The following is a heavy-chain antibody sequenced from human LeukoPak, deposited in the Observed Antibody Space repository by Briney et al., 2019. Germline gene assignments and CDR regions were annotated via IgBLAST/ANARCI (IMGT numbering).Heavy chain of an antibody. CDR3: AKDHGEPVPDY. V-gene: IGHV3-30*18. J-gene: IGHJ4*02. Sequence: GGSLRLSCAASGFTFSSYGMHWVRQAPGKGLEWVAVISYDGSNKYYADSVKGRFTISRDNSKNTLYLQMNSLRAEDTAVYYCAKDHGEPVPDYWGQGTLVTVSS. CDR2: ISYDGSNK. D-gene: IGHD1-26*01. CDR1: GFTFSSYG.